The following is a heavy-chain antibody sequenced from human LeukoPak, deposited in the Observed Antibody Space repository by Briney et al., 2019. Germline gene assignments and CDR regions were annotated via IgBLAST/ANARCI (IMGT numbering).Heavy chain of an antibody. V-gene: IGHV3-21*01. D-gene: IGHD4-17*01. J-gene: IGHJ4*02. CDR3: ARGFYGDEIDY. CDR1: GFTFSGSA. Sequence: GGSLRLSCAASGFTFSGSAMHWVRQAPGKGLEWVSYISTTSSHMYYADSVKGRFTISRDNAKNSLYLQLKSLRAEDTAVYYCARGFYGDEIDYWGQGTLVTVSS. CDR2: ISTTSSHM.